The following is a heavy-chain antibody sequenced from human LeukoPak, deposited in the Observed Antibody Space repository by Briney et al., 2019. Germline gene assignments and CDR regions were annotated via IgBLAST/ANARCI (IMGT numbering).Heavy chain of an antibody. CDR2: IIPIFGTA. CDR1: GGTFSSYA. CDR3: AFTLPYGSGSYYSNRGYYYGMDV. J-gene: IGHJ6*02. Sequence: SVKVSCTASGGTFSSYAISWVRQAPGQGLEWMGGIIPIFGTANYAQKFQGRVTITADESTSTAYMELSSLRSEDTAVYYCAFTLPYGSGSYYSNRGYYYGMDVWGQGTTVTVSS. V-gene: IGHV1-69*13. D-gene: IGHD3-10*01.